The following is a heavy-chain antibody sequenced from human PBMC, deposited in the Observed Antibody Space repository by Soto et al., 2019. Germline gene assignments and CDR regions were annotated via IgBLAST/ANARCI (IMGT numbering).Heavy chain of an antibody. CDR2: IKQDGSEK. D-gene: IGHD6-13*01. J-gene: IGHJ6*02. CDR1: GFTFGNYY. V-gene: IGHV3-7*05. CDR3: ARDGWEQRLVGGVSPTEEGGYYYYCGLDF. Sequence: GGSLRLSCAASGFTFGNYYMTWVRQAPGKGLEWVANIKQDGSEKSYVDSVRGRFTISRDNAKNSLYLQMNSLRTEDTAVYYCARDGWEQRLVGGVSPTEEGGYYYYCGLDFWGPGTTVTVSS.